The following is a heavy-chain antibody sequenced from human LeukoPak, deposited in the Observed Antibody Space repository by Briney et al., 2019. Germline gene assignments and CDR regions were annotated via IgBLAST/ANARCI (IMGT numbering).Heavy chain of an antibody. CDR2: IWYDGSNK. Sequence: PGGSLRLSCAASGFTFSSYGMHWVRQAPGKGLEWVAVIWYDGSNKYYADSVKGRFTISRDNSKNTLYLQMNSLRAEDTAVYYCATLMTKEYCYYGMDVWGQGTTVTVSS. CDR1: GFTFSSYG. J-gene: IGHJ6*02. V-gene: IGHV3-33*01. CDR3: ATLMTKEYCYYGMDV.